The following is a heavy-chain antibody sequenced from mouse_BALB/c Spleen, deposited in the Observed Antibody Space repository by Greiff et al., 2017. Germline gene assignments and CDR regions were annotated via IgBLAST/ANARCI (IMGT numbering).Heavy chain of an antibody. CDR3: ARERAWDPYYFDY. J-gene: IGHJ2*01. CDR2: IYPYNGGT. D-gene: IGHD3-3*01. V-gene: IGHV1S29*02. CDR1: GYTFTDYN. Sequence: EVRLQQSGPELVKPGASVKISCKASGYTFTDYNMHWVKQSHGKSLEWIGYIYPYNGGTGYNQKFKSKATLTVDNSSSTAYMELRSLTSEDSAVYYCARERAWDPYYFDYWGQGTTLTVSS.